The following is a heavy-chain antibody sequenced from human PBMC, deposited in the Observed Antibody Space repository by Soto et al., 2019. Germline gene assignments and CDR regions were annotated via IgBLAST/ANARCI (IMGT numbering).Heavy chain of an antibody. D-gene: IGHD3-22*01. CDR2: IYWDDDK. CDR1: GFSLSTSGVG. J-gene: IGHJ1*01. Sequence: SGPTLENPTQTLTLTCTFSGFSLSTSGVGVGWIRQPPGKALEWLALIYWDDDKRYSPSLKSRLTITKDTSKNQVVLTMTNVDPVDTATYYCAFRVDDTATSEIDSHSRHDAPPISVQ. CDR3: AFRVDDTATSEIDSHSRHDAPPISVQ. V-gene: IGHV2-5*02.